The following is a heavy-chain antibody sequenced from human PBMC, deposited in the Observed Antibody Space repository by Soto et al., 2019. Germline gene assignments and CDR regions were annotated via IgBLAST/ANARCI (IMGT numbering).Heavy chain of an antibody. Sequence: EVQLVQSGAEVKKPGESLRISCKGTGYTLTDYWITWVRQMPGKGLEWMGRVDPSDSYTSYSPSLQGHVTISADKSISTAYLQWSSLKASDTAMYYCARPIAVSGTGYYYFAFWGQGTLVTVSS. CDR3: ARPIAVSGTGYYYFAF. D-gene: IGHD6-19*01. CDR2: VDPSDSYT. J-gene: IGHJ4*02. V-gene: IGHV5-10-1*01. CDR1: GYTLTDYW.